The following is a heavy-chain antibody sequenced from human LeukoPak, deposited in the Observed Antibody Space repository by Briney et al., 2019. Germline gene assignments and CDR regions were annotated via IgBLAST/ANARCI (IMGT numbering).Heavy chain of an antibody. J-gene: IGHJ3*02. V-gene: IGHV4-39*07. CDR1: GGSISSGSYN. CDR3: ASAYVLDCSGGSCYFRYAFDI. D-gene: IGHD2-15*01. Sequence: SETLSLTCTVSGGSISSGSYNWSWIRQPPKKGLEWVGSFFYGGSTYYNPSLKSRVTISVDTSKNQFSLKLSSVTAADTAVYYCASAYVLDCSGGSCYFRYAFDIWGQGTMVTVSS. CDR2: FFYGGST.